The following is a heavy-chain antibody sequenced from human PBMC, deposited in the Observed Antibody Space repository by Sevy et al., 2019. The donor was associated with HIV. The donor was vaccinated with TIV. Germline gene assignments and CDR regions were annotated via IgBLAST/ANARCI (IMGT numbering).Heavy chain of an antibody. CDR1: GFTFSSYW. CDR3: ARDRYYYDSSGSRGMDV. D-gene: IGHD3-22*01. Sequence: GGSLRLSCAPSGFTFSSYWMSWVRHAPGKGLEWVANIKQDGSEKYYVDSVKGRFTISRDNAKNSLYLQMNSLRAEDTAVYYCARDRYYYDSSGSRGMDVWGQGTTVTVSS. J-gene: IGHJ6*02. CDR2: IKQDGSEK. V-gene: IGHV3-7*03.